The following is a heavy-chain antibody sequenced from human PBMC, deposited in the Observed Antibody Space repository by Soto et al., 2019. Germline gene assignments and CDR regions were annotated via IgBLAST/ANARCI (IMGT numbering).Heavy chain of an antibody. CDR2: IYYSGST. J-gene: IGHJ4*02. CDR1: GGSISSYY. CDR3: ARTTYYDFWSGYGFDY. D-gene: IGHD3-3*01. V-gene: IGHV4-59*08. Sequence: PSETLSLTCTVSGGSISSYYWSWIRQPPGKGLEWIGYIYYSGSTNYNPSLKSRVTISVDTSKNQFSLKLSPVTAADTAVYYCARTTYYDFWSGYGFDYWGQGTLVTVSS.